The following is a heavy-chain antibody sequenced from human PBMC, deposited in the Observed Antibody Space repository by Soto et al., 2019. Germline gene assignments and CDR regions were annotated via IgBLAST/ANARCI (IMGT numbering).Heavy chain of an antibody. Sequence: GGSLRLSCAASGFTFSNAWMSWVRQAPGKGLEWVGRIKSKTDGGTTDYAAPVKGRFTISRDDSKNTLYLQMNSLKTEDTAVYYCTTDRGDGLEMATIRFSDWGQGTLVTVSS. CDR2: IKSKTDGGTT. J-gene: IGHJ4*02. CDR1: GFTFSNAW. V-gene: IGHV3-15*01. D-gene: IGHD5-12*01. CDR3: TTDRGDGLEMATIRFSD.